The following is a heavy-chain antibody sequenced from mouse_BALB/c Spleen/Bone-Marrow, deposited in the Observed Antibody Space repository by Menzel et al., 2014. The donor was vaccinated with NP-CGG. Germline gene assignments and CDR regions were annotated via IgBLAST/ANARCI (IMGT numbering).Heavy chain of an antibody. CDR3: TRDDYGY. D-gene: IGHD2-4*01. CDR1: GYTFTSYW. CDR2: IDPSDSYT. J-gene: IGHJ2*01. V-gene: IGHV1S127*01. Sequence: QVQLKQSGAELVKPGASVKMSCKASGYTFTSYWMHWVKQRPGQGLEWIGTIDPSDSYTSYNQKFKGKATLTADTSSSTAYMQLSSLTSEDSAVYYCTRDDYGYWGQGTTLTVSS.